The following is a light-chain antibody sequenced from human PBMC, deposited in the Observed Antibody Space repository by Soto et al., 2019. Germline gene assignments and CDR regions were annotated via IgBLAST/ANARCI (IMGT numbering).Light chain of an antibody. V-gene: IGKV1-27*01. CDR3: QKYNSAPVW. J-gene: IGKJ1*01. CDR2: AAS. Sequence: DIQMTQSPSSLSASVGDRVTITCRASRDISNYLAWYQQKPGKAPKLLIYAASTLQSGVPSRFSGSGSGTDFTLTISSLQPEDVATYYCQKYNSAPVWFGQGTKVEIK. CDR1: RDISNY.